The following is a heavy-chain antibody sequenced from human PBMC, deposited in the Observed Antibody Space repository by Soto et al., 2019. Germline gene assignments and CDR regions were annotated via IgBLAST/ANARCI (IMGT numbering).Heavy chain of an antibody. D-gene: IGHD3-22*01. CDR1: GCSISSYY. V-gene: IGHV4-59*12. J-gene: IGHJ4*02. Sequence: PSETLSLTCTVCGCSISSYYWSWIRQPPGKGLEWIGYIYYSGSTNYNPSLKSRVTISVDRSKNSLYLQMNSLRAEDTAVYFCEKFSRSSYYDSSGYHWGQGTLVTVSS. CDR2: IYYSGST. CDR3: EKFSRSSYYDSSGYH.